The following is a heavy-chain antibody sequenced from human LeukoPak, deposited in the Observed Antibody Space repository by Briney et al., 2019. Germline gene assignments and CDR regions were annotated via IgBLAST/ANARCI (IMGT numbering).Heavy chain of an antibody. CDR2: IYPGDSDT. Sequence: GESLKISCKGSGYSYSSYWIGLVRQMPGKGLEWMGIIYPGDSDTRYSPSFQGQVTVSADKSISIAYLQWSSLKASDTAMYYCTALDCSGGSCSSTGFDYWGQGTLVTVSS. CDR1: GYSYSSYW. CDR3: TALDCSGGSCSSTGFDY. V-gene: IGHV5-51*01. D-gene: IGHD2-15*01. J-gene: IGHJ4*02.